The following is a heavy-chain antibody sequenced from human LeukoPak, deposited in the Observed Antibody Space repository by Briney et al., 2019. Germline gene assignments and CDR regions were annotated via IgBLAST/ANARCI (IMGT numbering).Heavy chain of an antibody. CDR2: ISSSSSMI. Sequence: GSLRLSCAASGFTFSCYSMNWVRQAPGKGLEWVSYISSSSSMIYYADSVKGRFTISRVNAKNSLYLQMKSLRDEDTAIYYCARDYGDLPARVPYFDYWGQGTLVTVSS. J-gene: IGHJ4*02. CDR1: GFTFSCYS. V-gene: IGHV3-48*02. CDR3: ARDYGDLPARVPYFDY. D-gene: IGHD4-17*01.